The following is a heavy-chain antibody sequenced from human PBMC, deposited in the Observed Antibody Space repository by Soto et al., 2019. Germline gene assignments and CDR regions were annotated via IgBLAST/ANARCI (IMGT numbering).Heavy chain of an antibody. V-gene: IGHV5-51*01. CDR3: VRVGHSAARLDF. CDR2: IYPGESHT. J-gene: IGHJ4*02. D-gene: IGHD6-6*01. CDR1: GYSFSNYW. Sequence: PGESLKISCKGSGYSFSNYWIGWVRQVPGKGLEWLGIIYPGESHTRYGPSFQGQVTISADKSINIAYLQWSSLKASDTAIYYCVRVGHSAARLDFWGPGTLVTVSS.